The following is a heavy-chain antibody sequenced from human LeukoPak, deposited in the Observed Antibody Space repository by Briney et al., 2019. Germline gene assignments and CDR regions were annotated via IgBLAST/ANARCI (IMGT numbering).Heavy chain of an antibody. CDR1: GYTFTSYY. CDR2: INPSGGST. Sequence: GGSLRLSCAVSGYTFTSYYMHWVRQAPGQGLEWMGIINPSGGSTSYAQKFQGRVTMARNTSISTAYMELSSLRSEDTAVYYCARGPRNWGFDDYWGQGTLVTVSS. D-gene: IGHD7-27*01. J-gene: IGHJ4*02. CDR3: ARGPRNWGFDDY. V-gene: IGHV1-46*01.